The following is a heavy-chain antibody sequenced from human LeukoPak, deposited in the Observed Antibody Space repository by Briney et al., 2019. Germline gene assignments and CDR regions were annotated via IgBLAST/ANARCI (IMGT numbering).Heavy chain of an antibody. V-gene: IGHV3-21*01. CDR3: AREYSSGWPNPDY. Sequence: PGGSLRLSCAASGFTFSSYSMNWVRQAPGEGLGWVSSISSSSSYIYYTDSVKGRFTISRDNAKNSLYLQMNSLRAEDTAVYYCAREYSSGWPNPDYWGQGTLVTVSS. CDR1: GFTFSSYS. CDR2: ISSSSSYI. J-gene: IGHJ4*02. D-gene: IGHD6-19*01.